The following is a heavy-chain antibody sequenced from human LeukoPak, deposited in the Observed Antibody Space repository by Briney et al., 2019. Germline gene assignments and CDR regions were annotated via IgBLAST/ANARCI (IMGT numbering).Heavy chain of an antibody. J-gene: IGHJ6*03. CDR2: INPSGGGA. V-gene: IGHV1-46*01. D-gene: IGHD3-10*01. CDR1: GYTFTSYY. CDR3: ARDADYYGSGTYYMTS. Sequence: ASVKVSCKASGYTFTSYYMHWVRQAPGQGLEWMGIINPSGGGATYAQKFQGRVTMTRDTSTSTVYMELSSLRSEDTAMYYCARDADYYGSGTYYMTSGAKGPRSPSP.